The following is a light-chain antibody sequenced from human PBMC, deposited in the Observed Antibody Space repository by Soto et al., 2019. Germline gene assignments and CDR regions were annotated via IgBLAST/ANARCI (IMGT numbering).Light chain of an antibody. CDR3: QHYNNYPIT. CDR2: VAS. Sequence: DIQMTQSPLLLSASVGDRVTITCRASQDINNYLAWFQQKPGNAPKSLIYVASSLQSGVPSRFSGSGSGTDLTLTISSLQPEDVGTYYCQHYNNYPITFGQGTRLEIK. CDR1: QDINNY. J-gene: IGKJ5*01. V-gene: IGKV1-16*01.